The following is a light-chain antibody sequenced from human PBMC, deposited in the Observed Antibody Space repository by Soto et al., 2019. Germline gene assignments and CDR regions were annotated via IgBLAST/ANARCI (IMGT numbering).Light chain of an antibody. V-gene: IGKV3-15*01. CDR2: AAS. Sequence: EIVMTQSPDTLSVSPGERVTLSCRASQSVRSNLAWYQQIPGQAPRLLIYAASTRATGIPDRFSGSGSGTEFTLTISSLQSEDFAIYSCQHYDHWPLTFGGGTKVEIK. CDR1: QSVRSN. J-gene: IGKJ4*01. CDR3: QHYDHWPLT.